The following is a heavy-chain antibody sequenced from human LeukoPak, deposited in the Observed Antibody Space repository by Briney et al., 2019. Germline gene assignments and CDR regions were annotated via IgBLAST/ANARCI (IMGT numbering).Heavy chain of an antibody. J-gene: IGHJ6*03. Sequence: KPSETLSLTCTVSGGSISSYYWSWIRQPAGKGLEWIGRIYTSGSTNYNPSLKSRVTMSVDTSKNQFSLKLSSVTAADTAVYYCARGSLRNYYYYYMDVWGKGTTVTVSS. V-gene: IGHV4-4*07. D-gene: IGHD3-16*01. CDR3: ARGSLRNYYYYYMDV. CDR1: GGSISSYY. CDR2: IYTSGST.